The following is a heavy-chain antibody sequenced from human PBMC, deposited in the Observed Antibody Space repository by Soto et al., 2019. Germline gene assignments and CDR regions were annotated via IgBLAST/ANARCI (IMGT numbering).Heavy chain of an antibody. CDR3: AGTSAVELRFDY. J-gene: IGHJ4*02. V-gene: IGHV3-33*03. CDR1: GFTFSNYG. Sequence: SLRLSCAASGFTFSNYGMHWVRQAPGKGLEWVAVIWYDGSNKYYADCVKGRFTISRDNSRNTLYLQMNSLRAEETAVYYCAGTSAVELRFDYWGQGTLVTVSS. CDR2: IWYDGSNK. D-gene: IGHD2-2*01.